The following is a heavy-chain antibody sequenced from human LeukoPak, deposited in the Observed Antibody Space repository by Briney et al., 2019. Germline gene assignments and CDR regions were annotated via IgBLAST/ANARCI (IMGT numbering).Heavy chain of an antibody. J-gene: IGHJ4*02. CDR2: ISSSSSST. Sequence: GGSLRLSCVDSGLTFSSYSMNWVRQAPGKGLEWVSDISSSSSSTNYADSVKGRFTISRDNAKNSLYLQMNSLRAEDTALYYCTKAGVATITYFDYWGQGTLVTVSS. D-gene: IGHD5-12*01. CDR1: GLTFSSYS. V-gene: IGHV3-48*04. CDR3: TKAGVATITYFDY.